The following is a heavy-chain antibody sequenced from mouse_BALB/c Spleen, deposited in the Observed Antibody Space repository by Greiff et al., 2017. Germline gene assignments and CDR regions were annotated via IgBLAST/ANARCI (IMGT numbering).Heavy chain of an antibody. CDR1: GDSITSGY. CDR3: ARGNRYEGYAMDY. D-gene: IGHD2-14*01. Sequence: DVKLQESGPSLVKPSQTLSLTCSVTGDSITSGYWNWIRKFPGNKLEYMGYISYSGSTYYNPSLKSRISITRDTSKNQYYLQLNSVTTEDTATYYCARGNRYEGYAMDYWGQGTSVTVSS. V-gene: IGHV3-8*02. J-gene: IGHJ4*01. CDR2: ISYSGST.